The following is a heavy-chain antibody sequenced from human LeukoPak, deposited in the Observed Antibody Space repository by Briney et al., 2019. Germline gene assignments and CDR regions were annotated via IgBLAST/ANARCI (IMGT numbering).Heavy chain of an antibody. CDR3: ASYSGSYGDFDY. CDR1: GGSISRYY. Sequence: SETLSLTCTVSGGSISRYYWSWIRQPPGKGLEWIGYIYYSGSTNYNPSLKSRVTISVDTSKNQFSLKLSSVTAADTAVYYCASYSGSYGDFDYWGQGTLVTVSS. J-gene: IGHJ4*02. V-gene: IGHV4-59*08. CDR2: IYYSGST. D-gene: IGHD1-26*01.